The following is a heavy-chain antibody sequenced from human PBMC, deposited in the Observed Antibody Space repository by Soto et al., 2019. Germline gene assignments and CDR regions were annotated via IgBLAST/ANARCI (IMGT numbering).Heavy chain of an antibody. V-gene: IGHV4-34*01. CDR1: GGFLSESY. J-gene: IGHJ5*02. CDR3: VRIRYQLPSSVLWLDP. CDR2: INHVGGT. D-gene: IGHD3-16*01. Sequence: SETLSLTCAVYGGFLSESYWTWIRQPPGKGLEWIGEINHVGGTNYNPYLKSRGTMSVDTSQNQFSLRTISVTAADTAMYFCVRIRYQLPSSVLWLDPWGQGTPVTVSS.